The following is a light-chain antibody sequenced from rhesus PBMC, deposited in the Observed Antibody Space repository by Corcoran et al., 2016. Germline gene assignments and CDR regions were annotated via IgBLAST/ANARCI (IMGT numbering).Light chain of an antibody. CDR1: RNIFSW. CDR2: RTS. J-gene: IGKJ3*01. CDR3: QQYNNRPLT. Sequence: DIQMTQSPSSLSASVGDTVTITCRASRNIFSWLAWYQQKPGKAPKLLIYRTSPLQSGVPSRFHGSGSGTDFTLTLSSLQSEDFATYYCQQYNNRPLTFGPGTKLDIK. V-gene: IGKV1-22*01.